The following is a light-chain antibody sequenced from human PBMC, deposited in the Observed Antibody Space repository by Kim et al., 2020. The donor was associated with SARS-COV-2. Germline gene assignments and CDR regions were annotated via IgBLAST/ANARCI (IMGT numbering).Light chain of an antibody. J-gene: IGLJ3*02. CDR1: SPDIGNHF. CDR3: AAWDDTLHAWV. V-gene: IGLV1-47*01. Sequence: GRMVAISCSGASPDIGNHFQYRRQQLPGTAPTLVIHENSQRPSGVPALFSGSKSGTAASLAISGLRSEDEDDYYCAAWDDTLHAWVFGGGTQLTVL. CDR2: ENS.